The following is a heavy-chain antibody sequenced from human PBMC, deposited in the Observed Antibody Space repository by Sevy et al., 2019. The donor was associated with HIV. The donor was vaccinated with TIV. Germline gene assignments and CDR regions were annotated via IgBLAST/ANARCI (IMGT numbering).Heavy chain of an antibody. CDR1: TYSFTAYY. J-gene: IGHJ4*02. Sequence: ASVKVSCKTSTYSFTAYYIHWVRQAPGQGLEWMGWINPNAGGSGGTNYAQKFQGRVTMTSDASINTAYMELTRLTSDDTAVYYCARAGLFSPGHYSDYWGQGTLVTVSS. CDR2: INPNAGGSGGT. V-gene: IGHV1-2*02. D-gene: IGHD3-9*01. CDR3: ARAGLFSPGHYSDY.